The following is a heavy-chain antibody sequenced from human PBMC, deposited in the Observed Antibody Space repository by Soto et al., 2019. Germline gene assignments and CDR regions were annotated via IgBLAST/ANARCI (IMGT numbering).Heavy chain of an antibody. CDR2: IIPIFGTA. J-gene: IGHJ6*02. V-gene: IGHV1-69*12. CDR1: GGTFSSYA. D-gene: IGHD2-15*01. Sequence: QVQLVQSGAEVKKPGSSVKVSCKASGGTFSSYAISWVRQAPGQGLEWMGGIIPIFGTADYAQKFQGRVTITADESTSPAYMALSSLRSEDTAVYYCASDPPISGCGSERGYYYYYYGMDVWGQGTTVTVSS. CDR3: ASDPPISGCGSERGYYYYYYGMDV.